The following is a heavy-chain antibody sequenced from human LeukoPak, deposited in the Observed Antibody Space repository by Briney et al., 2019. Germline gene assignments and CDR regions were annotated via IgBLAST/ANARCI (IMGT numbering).Heavy chain of an antibody. CDR2: SAHDEVGK. J-gene: IGHJ4*02. Sequence: QSGGSLRLSCVGSGFTFSDYAIHWVRQAPGKGLEWAAVSAHDEVGKQFADSVKGRFTLSRDNSRDSVHLQMNRLRDEDTAVYYCAKDRGYGEHEPFESWGQGSLVTVSS. CDR3: AKDRGYGEHEPFES. CDR1: GFTFSDYA. V-gene: IGHV3-30*18. D-gene: IGHD4/OR15-4a*01.